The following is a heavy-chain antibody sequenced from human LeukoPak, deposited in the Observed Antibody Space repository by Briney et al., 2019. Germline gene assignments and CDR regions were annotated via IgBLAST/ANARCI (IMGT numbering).Heavy chain of an antibody. CDR2: ISDIGSI. D-gene: IGHD2/OR15-2a*01. CDR1: GGSISSYC. CDR3: AGHHPRNTVDF. Sequence: LETLSLTCTVSGGSISSYCWSWIRQPPGKGLEWIAYISDIGSINYNPSLKSRVTISLDTSKNQFSLKLSSVTAADTAVYYCAGHHPRNTVDFWGQGTLVTVSS. J-gene: IGHJ4*02. V-gene: IGHV4-59*08.